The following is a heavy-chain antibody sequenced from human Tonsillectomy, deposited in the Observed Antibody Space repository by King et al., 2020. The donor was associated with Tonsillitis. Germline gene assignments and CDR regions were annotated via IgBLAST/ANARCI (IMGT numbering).Heavy chain of an antibody. J-gene: IGHJ4*02. CDR1: GSTFSSYV. CDR2: VSGHKGKT. D-gene: IGHD3-22*01. Sequence: QLVQSGAEVKKPGASVRVSCNASGSTFSSYVLTWGLQAPVHGLEWLGWVSGHKGKTNQAQKFQGRVPLTTDTSTGNAHMALTSLRSDETAVYYCAADRYYFQSSGYSRFNYWGPGTLVTVSS. V-gene: IGHV1-18*01. CDR3: AADRYYFQSSGYSRFNY.